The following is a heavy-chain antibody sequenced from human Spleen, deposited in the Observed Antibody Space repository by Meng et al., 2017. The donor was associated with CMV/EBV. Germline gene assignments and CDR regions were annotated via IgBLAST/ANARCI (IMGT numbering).Heavy chain of an antibody. CDR2: VYYTGNT. Sequence: GSRRLSCSVSGGSISDTSYYWGWIRQPPGKGLEWSGSVYYTGNTYYNRSLKSRVSISVDTSNNQYSLKLNSVTAADTAVYYCARVSSFGVVLDATVGARGGMDVWGQGTTVTVSS. CDR3: ARVSSFGVVLDATVGARGGMDV. CDR1: GGSISDTSYY. J-gene: IGHJ6*02. V-gene: IGHV4-39*07. D-gene: IGHD2-2*01.